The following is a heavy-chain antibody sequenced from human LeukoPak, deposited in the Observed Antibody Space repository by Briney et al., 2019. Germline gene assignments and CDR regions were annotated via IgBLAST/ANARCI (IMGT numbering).Heavy chain of an antibody. D-gene: IGHD3-22*01. J-gene: IGHJ5*02. Sequence: SETLSLTCTVSGGSISSGGYFWRWIRKHPGKGLEWIGYIYYSGSTYYNPSLKSRVTISVDTSKNQFSLKLSSVTAADTAVYYCAREGNGYYDSSGYYLHNWFDPWGQGTLVTVSS. CDR2: IYYSGST. CDR3: AREGNGYYDSSGYYLHNWFDP. CDR1: GGSISSGGYF. V-gene: IGHV4-31*03.